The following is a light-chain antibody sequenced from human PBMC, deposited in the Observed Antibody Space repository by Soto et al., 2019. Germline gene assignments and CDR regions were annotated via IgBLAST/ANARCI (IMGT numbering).Light chain of an antibody. CDR2: RSH. Sequence: QSVLTQPPSVSGTPGQRVTISCSGSNSNIGYNSVYWYQQLPGTAPKLLIYRSHERPSGVPDRFSGSKSGTSASLAISGLRSEDEADYSCATWDDNLSGVVFGRGTKLTVL. J-gene: IGLJ3*02. CDR3: ATWDDNLSGVV. V-gene: IGLV1-47*01. CDR1: NSNIGYNS.